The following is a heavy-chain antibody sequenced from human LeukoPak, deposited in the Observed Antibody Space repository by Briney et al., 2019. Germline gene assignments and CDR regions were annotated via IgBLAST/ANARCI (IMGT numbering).Heavy chain of an antibody. CDR2: ISSYGGST. V-gene: IGHV3-64*05. CDR1: GFTFRNYG. J-gene: IGHJ4*02. D-gene: IGHD2-8*01. CDR3: VKDLYSYSFNY. Sequence: PRGSLRLSCSAPGFTFRNYGMHWVRQAPGKGLEYVSTISSYGGSTYYADLVKGRFTISRDNSKNTLYIQMSSLRAEDTAVYYCVKDLYSYSFNYWGQGTLVTVSS.